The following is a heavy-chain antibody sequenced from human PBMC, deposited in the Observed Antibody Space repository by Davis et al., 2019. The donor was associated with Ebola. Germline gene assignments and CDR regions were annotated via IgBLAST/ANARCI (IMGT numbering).Heavy chain of an antibody. V-gene: IGHV3-30*18. CDR2: ISADGGNT. Sequence: GESLKISCAASGFTFSRFGMHWVRQAPGKGLEWVALISADGGNTYHADSVKGRFTISRNNSKNTLYLQIDSLRPDDTAVYFCAKDTDYGNVYYYNGMDVWGQGTTVTVSS. CDR3: AKDTDYGNVYYYNGMDV. CDR1: GFTFSRFG. J-gene: IGHJ6*02. D-gene: IGHD4-11*01.